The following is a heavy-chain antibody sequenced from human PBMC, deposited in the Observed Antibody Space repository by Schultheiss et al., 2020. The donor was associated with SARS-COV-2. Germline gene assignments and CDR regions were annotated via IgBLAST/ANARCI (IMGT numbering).Heavy chain of an antibody. CDR2: ISGSGGST. D-gene: IGHD6-25*01. CDR1: GFTFSSYA. Sequence: GESLKISCAASGFTFSSYAMSWVRQAPGKGLEWVSAISGSGGSTYYADSVKGRFTISRDNSKNTLYLQMNSLRAEDTAVYYCARDPKRGAEYFQHWGQGTLVTVSS. V-gene: IGHV3-23*01. J-gene: IGHJ1*01. CDR3: ARDPKRGAEYFQH.